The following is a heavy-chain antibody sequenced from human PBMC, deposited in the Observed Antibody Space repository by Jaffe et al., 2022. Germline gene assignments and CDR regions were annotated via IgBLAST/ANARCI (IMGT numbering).Heavy chain of an antibody. CDR3: ARDLGYCSGGSCYPTHDAFDI. CDR2: ISSSSSYI. Sequence: EVQLVESGGGLVKPGGSLRLSCAASGFTFSSYSMNWVRQAPGKGLEWVSSISSSSSYIYYADSVKGRFTISRDNAKNSLYLQMNSLRAEDTAVYYCARDLGYCSGGSCYPTHDAFDIWGQGTMVTVSS. J-gene: IGHJ3*02. V-gene: IGHV3-21*01. D-gene: IGHD2-15*01. CDR1: GFTFSSYS.